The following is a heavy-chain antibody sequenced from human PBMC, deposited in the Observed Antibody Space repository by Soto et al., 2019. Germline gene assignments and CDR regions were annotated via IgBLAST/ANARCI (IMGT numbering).Heavy chain of an antibody. CDR1: GGSISSGY. CDR2: IYLGGSI. Sequence: SETLSLTCSVSGGSISSGYWTWIRHPPGKGLEWIGYIYLGGSINYNPSLKSRVTISVERSKNLFSLKLSSVTAADTAVYYCARSEATVLDYWGQGTLVPVSS. CDR3: ARSEATVLDY. D-gene: IGHD4-17*01. J-gene: IGHJ4*02. V-gene: IGHV4-59*12.